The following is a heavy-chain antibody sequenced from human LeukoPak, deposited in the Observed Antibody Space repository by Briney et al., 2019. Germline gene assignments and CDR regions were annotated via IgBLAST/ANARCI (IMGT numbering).Heavy chain of an antibody. CDR2: ISYIGST. V-gene: IGHV4-59*11. D-gene: IGHD4-17*01. CDR3: ARDLVTVTKGFDI. CDR1: DDSFSSHY. J-gene: IGHJ3*02. Sequence: PSETLSLTCAVSDDSFSSHYWTWIRQPPGKGLEWIGYISYIGSTNYNPSLKSRVTISIDTSRNQCSLRLSSVTAADTAVYYCARDLVTVTKGFDIWGQGTMVSVSS.